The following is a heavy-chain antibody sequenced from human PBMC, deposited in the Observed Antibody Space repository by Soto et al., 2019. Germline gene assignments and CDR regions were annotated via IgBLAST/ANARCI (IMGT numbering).Heavy chain of an antibody. Sequence: SETLPLTCSLAGDSISSADYFWTWIRQYPEKGLEAMGYIFHSGTTYYNPSLKGSLLISIENWKNQFSLRLTSVTAADSAVYFGARGPYLTRDRNDFWGTGTLVIVCS. CDR3: ARGPYLTRDRNDF. V-gene: IGHV4-30-4*01. J-gene: IGHJ4*02. CDR2: IFHSGTT. CDR1: GDSISSADYF.